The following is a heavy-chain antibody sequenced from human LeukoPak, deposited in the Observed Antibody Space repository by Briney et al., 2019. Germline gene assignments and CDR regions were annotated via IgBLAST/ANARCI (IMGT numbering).Heavy chain of an antibody. CDR1: GFTFNSYA. CDR2: ISGSGGST. V-gene: IGHV3-23*01. CDR3: AKEIYGDSTGARFQH. D-gene: IGHD4-17*01. Sequence: GGSLRLSCAASGFTFNSYAMSWVRQAPGKGLEWVSVISGSGGSTYYADSVQGRLTISRDNSKNTLYLQMNSLRAEDTAVYYCAKEIYGDSTGARFQHWGQGTLLTVS. J-gene: IGHJ1*01.